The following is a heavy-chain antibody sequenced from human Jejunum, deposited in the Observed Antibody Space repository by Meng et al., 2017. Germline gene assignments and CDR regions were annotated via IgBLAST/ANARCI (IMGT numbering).Heavy chain of an antibody. Sequence: GGSLRLSCAASGFTFSSYGMHWVRQAPGKGLVWVSRIIGDGSGLDYADSVKGRFTISRDNAKNTLYLQVNSLRAEDTANYYFARVPGAAAGRGIDYWAHGTLVTVSS. V-gene: IGHV3-74*01. CDR2: IIGDGSGL. CDR3: ARVPGAAAGRGIDY. CDR1: GFTFSSYG. J-gene: IGHJ4*01. D-gene: IGHD6-13*01.